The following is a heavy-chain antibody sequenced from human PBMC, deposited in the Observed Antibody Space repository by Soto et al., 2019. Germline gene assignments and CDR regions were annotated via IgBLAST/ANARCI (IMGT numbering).Heavy chain of an antibody. CDR2: SYYSGST. CDR3: AQHYYDSSGYYWYFDL. J-gene: IGHJ2*01. CDR1: GGSISSYY. Sequence: QVQLQESGPGLVKPSETLSLTCTVSGGSISSYYWSWIRQPPGKGLEWIGYSYYSGSTNYNPSLKSRVTISVDTSKNQFSLKLSSVTAADTAVYYCAQHYYDSSGYYWYFDLWGRGTLVTVSS. V-gene: IGHV4-59*01. D-gene: IGHD3-22*01.